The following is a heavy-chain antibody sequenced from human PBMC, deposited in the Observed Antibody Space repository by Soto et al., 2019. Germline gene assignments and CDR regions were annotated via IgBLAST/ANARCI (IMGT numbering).Heavy chain of an antibody. Sequence: LSLTCAVYGGSFSGYYWSWIRQPPGKGLEWIGEINHSGSTNYNPSLKSRVTISVDTSKNQFSLKLSSVTAADTAVYYCARGGGQLAPDAFDIWGQGTMVTVSS. CDR3: ARGGGQLAPDAFDI. D-gene: IGHD6-6*01. J-gene: IGHJ3*02. CDR1: GGSFSGYY. V-gene: IGHV4-34*01. CDR2: INHSGST.